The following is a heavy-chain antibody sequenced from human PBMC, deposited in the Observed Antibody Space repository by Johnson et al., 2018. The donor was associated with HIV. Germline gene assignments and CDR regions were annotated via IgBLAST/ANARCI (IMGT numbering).Heavy chain of an antibody. V-gene: IGHV3-9*01. CDR2: ISWNSGSI. J-gene: IGHJ3*02. CDR3: AKNPGIAGGAFDI. CDR1: GFTFDVYA. Sequence: VQLVESGGGLVQPRRSVRLSCAASGFTFDVYAMHWVRQAPGKGLEWVSGISWNSGSIGYADSVKGRFTISRDNAKNSLYLQMNSLRAEDTALYYCAKNPGIAGGAFDIWGQGTMVTVSS. D-gene: IGHD6-13*01.